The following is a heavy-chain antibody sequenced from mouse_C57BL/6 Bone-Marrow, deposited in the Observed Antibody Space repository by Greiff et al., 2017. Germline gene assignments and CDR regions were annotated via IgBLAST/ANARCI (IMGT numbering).Heavy chain of an antibody. V-gene: IGHV1-64*01. CDR3: ATYYSNYGYYFDY. D-gene: IGHD2-5*01. Sequence: VQLQQPGAELVKPGASVKLSCKASGYTFTSYWMHWVKQRPGQGLEWIGMIHPNSGSTNYNEKFKSKATLTVDKSSSTAYMQLSSLTSEDSAVYYCATYYSNYGYYFDYWGQGTTLTVSS. CDR2: IHPNSGST. CDR1: GYTFTSYW. J-gene: IGHJ2*01.